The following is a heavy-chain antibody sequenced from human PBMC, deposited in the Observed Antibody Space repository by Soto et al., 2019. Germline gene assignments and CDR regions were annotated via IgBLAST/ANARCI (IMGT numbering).Heavy chain of an antibody. Sequence: PSETLSLTCAVSSGSISSSNWWSWVRQPPGKGLEWIGEIYHSGSTNYNPSLKSRATISVDKSKNQFSLKLSSVTAADTAVYYCARAKGVVSEAYAFDIWGQGTMVTVSS. CDR3: ARAKGVVSEAYAFDI. J-gene: IGHJ3*02. D-gene: IGHD2-15*01. CDR1: SGSISSSNW. CDR2: IYHSGST. V-gene: IGHV4-4*02.